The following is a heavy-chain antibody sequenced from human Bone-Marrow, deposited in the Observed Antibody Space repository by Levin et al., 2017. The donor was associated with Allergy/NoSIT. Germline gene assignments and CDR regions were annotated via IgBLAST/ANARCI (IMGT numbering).Heavy chain of an antibody. J-gene: IGHJ4*02. CDR1: GFTFDDYV. Sequence: PGGSLRLSCAASGFTFDDYVMHWVRQAPGEGLEWISGISWNSGTIDYADSVKGRFTISRDNAKNSLYLHMNSLTAEDTALYYCAKGAVTAQYFFDYWGQGTLVAVSP. V-gene: IGHV3-9*01. CDR2: ISWNSGTI. D-gene: IGHD4-11*01. CDR3: AKGAVTAQYFFDY.